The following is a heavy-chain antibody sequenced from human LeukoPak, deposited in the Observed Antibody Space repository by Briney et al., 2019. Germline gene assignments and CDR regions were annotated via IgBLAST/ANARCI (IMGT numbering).Heavy chain of an antibody. J-gene: IGHJ4*02. V-gene: IGHV1-2*02. CDR1: GYTFTDYY. D-gene: IGHD6-19*01. CDR2: ISPKSGGT. Sequence: ASVKVPCKASGYTFTDYYLHWVRQAPGQGLEWMGWISPKSGGTNSAQKYQGRVTMTRDTSISTAYMELSSLRSDDTAVYYCETFNSSDHYWGQGTLVTVSS. CDR3: ETFNSSDHY.